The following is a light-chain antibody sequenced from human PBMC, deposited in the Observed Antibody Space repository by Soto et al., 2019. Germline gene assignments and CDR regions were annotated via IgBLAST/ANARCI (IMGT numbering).Light chain of an antibody. Sequence: DIQMTQSPSSLSASVGDSVTITCRASQGISRNLNWYQQRPGKAPSLLIYDASSLQSGVPSRFRGSASGTDFTLTISGLQPEDSATYYCQQSHMTPLTFGGGTKVDLK. J-gene: IGKJ4*01. CDR2: DAS. CDR3: QQSHMTPLT. V-gene: IGKV1-39*01. CDR1: QGISRN.